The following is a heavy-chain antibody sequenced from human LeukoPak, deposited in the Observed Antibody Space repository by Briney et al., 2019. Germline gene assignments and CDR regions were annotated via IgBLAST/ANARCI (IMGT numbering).Heavy chain of an antibody. CDR1: GFTFRSYA. D-gene: IGHD5-24*01. V-gene: IGHV3-23*01. CDR2: ISGSGT. Sequence: GGSLRLSCATSGFTFRSYAMIWVRQAPERGLQWVSGISGSGTYYADFAKGRFTISRDNAKNSLYLQMNSLRTEDTAVYYCVKDRKNRDLDSLDIWGQGTMVTVPS. J-gene: IGHJ3*02. CDR3: VKDRKNRDLDSLDI.